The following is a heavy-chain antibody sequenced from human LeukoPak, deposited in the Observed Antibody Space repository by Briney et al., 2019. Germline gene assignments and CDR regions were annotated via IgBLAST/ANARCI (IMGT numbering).Heavy chain of an antibody. J-gene: IGHJ3*02. D-gene: IGHD3-10*01. Sequence: ASVKVSCKASGYTFTNYYMHWVRQAPGQGLEWMGIINPSGGSTSYAQKFQGRVTMTRDKSTSTVNMELSRLRPDDTAVYYCARDRLMTMVRGDFNDAFDIWGQGTMVTVSS. CDR1: GYTFTNYY. CDR3: ARDRLMTMVRGDFNDAFDI. V-gene: IGHV1-46*01. CDR2: INPSGGST.